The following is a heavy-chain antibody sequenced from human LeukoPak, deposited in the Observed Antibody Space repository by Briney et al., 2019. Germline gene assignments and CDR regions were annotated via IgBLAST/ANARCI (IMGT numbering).Heavy chain of an antibody. J-gene: IGHJ4*02. CDR1: GGSISSYY. CDR3: AREGSSCWEGFDY. Sequence: PSETLSLTCTVSGGSISSYYWSWTRQPAGKGLEWIGRIYTSGSTNYNPSLKSRVTMSVDTSKNQFSLKLSSVTAADTAVYYCAREGSSCWEGFDYWGQGTLVTVSS. D-gene: IGHD6-19*01. V-gene: IGHV4-4*07. CDR2: IYTSGST.